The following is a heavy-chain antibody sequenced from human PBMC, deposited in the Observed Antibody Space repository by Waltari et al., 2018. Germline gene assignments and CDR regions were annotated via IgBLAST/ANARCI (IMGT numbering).Heavy chain of an antibody. CDR2: INYSGIT. V-gene: IGHV4-34*01. CDR1: GDSFRGYY. CDR3: ARRGEMATLDF. J-gene: IGHJ4*02. Sequence: QVQLQQWGAGLLKPSETLSLSCAVYGDSFRGYYWTWNRHNQGTGLDGIGEINYSGITNYNPSLKSRVTISADTSKNQISLRLRSVTAADTAVYYCARRGEMATLDFWSQGTLVGVSS. D-gene: IGHD5-12*01.